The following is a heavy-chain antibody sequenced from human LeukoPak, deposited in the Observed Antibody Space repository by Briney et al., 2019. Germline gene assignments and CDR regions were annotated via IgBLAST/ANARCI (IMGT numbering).Heavy chain of an antibody. V-gene: IGHV3-74*01. J-gene: IGHJ4*02. CDR3: AREGYYDSSGYSIRFSY. D-gene: IGHD3-22*01. CDR2: INSDGRTT. CDR1: EFTFSSYW. Sequence: GGSLRLSCEASEFTFSSYWMHWVRQAPGKGLVWVSRINSDGRTTIYADSVKGRFTISRDNAKNTLYLQMNSLRAEDTAVYFCAREGYYDSSGYSIRFSYWGQGTLVTVSS.